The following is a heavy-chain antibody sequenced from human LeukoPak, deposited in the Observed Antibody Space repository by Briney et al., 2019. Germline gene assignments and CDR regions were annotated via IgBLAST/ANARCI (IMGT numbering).Heavy chain of an antibody. CDR2: INHSGST. V-gene: IGHV4-34*01. D-gene: IGHD3-10*01. Sequence: SETLSLTCAVYGGSFSGYYWSWIRQPPGKGLEWIGEINHSGSTNYNPSLKSRVTISVDTSKNQFSLKLSSVTAADTAVYYCARNAGTTRYYYGSGGSNWFDPWGQGTLVTVSS. CDR1: GGSFSGYY. J-gene: IGHJ5*02. CDR3: ARNAGTTRYYYGSGGSNWFDP.